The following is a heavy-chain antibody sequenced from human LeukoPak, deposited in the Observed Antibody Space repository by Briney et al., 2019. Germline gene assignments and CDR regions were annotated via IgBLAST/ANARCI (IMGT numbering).Heavy chain of an antibody. J-gene: IGHJ4*02. CDR1: GGSFSGYY. CDR2: INHSGST. V-gene: IGHV4-34*01. CDR3: ACGSGTDDDY. Sequence: SETLSLTCAVYGGSFSGYYWSWIRQPPGKGLEWIGEINHSGSTNYNPSLKSRVTISVDTSKNQFPLKLSSVTAADTAVYYCACGSGTDDDYWGQGTLVTVSS. D-gene: IGHD3-10*01.